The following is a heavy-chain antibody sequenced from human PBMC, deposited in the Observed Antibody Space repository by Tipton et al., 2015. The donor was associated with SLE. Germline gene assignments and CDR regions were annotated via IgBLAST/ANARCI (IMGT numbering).Heavy chain of an antibody. V-gene: IGHV4-34*01. J-gene: IGHJ5*02. CDR1: GGSFSGYY. D-gene: IGHD6-13*01. CDR2: INHSGSP. Sequence: TLSLTYAVYGGSFSGYYWSWIRQAPGKGLEWIGEINHSGSPNYNPSLKSRITISVDTSKNQFSLKLSSVTAADTAVYYCARAQRLVRWLDPWGQGTLVTVSS. CDR3: ARAQRLVRWLDP.